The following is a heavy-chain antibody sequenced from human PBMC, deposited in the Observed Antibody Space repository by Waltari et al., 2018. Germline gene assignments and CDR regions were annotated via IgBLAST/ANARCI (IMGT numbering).Heavy chain of an antibody. CDR3: ARCPPFHYYYYGMDV. Sequence: QVQLVQSGSELKKPGASVKVSCKASGYTFTSYAMNWVRQAPGQGLEWMGWSNTNTGNPTYAQGFTGRFVLSVDTSVSTAYLQISSLKAEDTAVYYCARCPPFHYYYYGMDVWGQGTTVTVSS. V-gene: IGHV7-4-1*02. CDR2: SNTNTGNP. D-gene: IGHD2-21*01. CDR1: GYTFTSYA. J-gene: IGHJ6*02.